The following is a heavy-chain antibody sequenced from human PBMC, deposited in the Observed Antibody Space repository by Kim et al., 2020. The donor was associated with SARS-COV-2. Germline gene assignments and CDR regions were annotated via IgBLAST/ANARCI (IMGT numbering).Heavy chain of an antibody. V-gene: IGHV3-23*02. CDR2: VSGSGDST. CDR3: AKEWLEVQPAGVKDYDDVWGIYRYRPASSVGTFDN. Sequence: GGSLRLSCVTSGFTFSRYAMSWVRQTPGKGLEWVSGVSGSGDSTYYRDSVKGRFTISRDNSKNTLFLQMNSLRAEDTAVYYCAKEWLEVQPAGVKDYDDVWGIYRYRPASSVGTFDNWGQGTLVTVSS. D-gene: IGHD3-16*02. J-gene: IGHJ4*02. CDR1: GFTFSRYA.